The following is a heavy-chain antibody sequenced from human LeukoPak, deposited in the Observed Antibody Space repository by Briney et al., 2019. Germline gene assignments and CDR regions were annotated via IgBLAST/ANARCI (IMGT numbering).Heavy chain of an antibody. D-gene: IGHD1-26*01. CDR3: ARDRGTNWFDP. CDR1: GLTFDDYT. CDR2: INSDGSST. V-gene: IGHV3-74*01. Sequence: GGSLRLSCAASGLTFDDYTMHWVRQAPGKGLVWVSRINSDGSSTSYADSVKGRFTISRDNAKNTLYLQMNSLRAEDTAVYYCARDRGTNWFDPWGQGTLVTVSS. J-gene: IGHJ5*02.